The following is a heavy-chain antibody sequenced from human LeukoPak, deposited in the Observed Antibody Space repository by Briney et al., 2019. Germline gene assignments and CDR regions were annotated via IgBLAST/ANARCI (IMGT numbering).Heavy chain of an antibody. CDR1: RFTFSTYA. CDR2: ISGSGDRT. D-gene: IGHD3-10*01. V-gene: IGHV3-23*01. CDR3: AKWGSGSYYKGSFDY. Sequence: GGSLRLSCAASRFTFSTYAMSWVRQAPGKGLEWVSAISGSGDRTYYADSVKGRFTISRDNSKNTLYLQMYSLRVEDTAVYYCAKWGSGSYYKGSFDYWGQGTLVTVSS. J-gene: IGHJ4*02.